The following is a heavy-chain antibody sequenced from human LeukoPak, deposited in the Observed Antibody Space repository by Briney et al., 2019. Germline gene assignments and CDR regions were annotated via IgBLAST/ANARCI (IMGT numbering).Heavy chain of an antibody. CDR3: AKSRYYGILTGQTYYFDY. Sequence: PGGSLRLSCAASGFTFDDYTMHWVRQAPGKGLEWVSLISWDGGNTFYADSVKGRFTISRDNAKNSLYLQMNSLRAEDTALYYCAKSRYYGILTGQTYYFDYWGQGTLVTVSS. CDR1: GFTFDDYT. D-gene: IGHD3-9*01. CDR2: ISWDGGNT. J-gene: IGHJ4*02. V-gene: IGHV3-43*01.